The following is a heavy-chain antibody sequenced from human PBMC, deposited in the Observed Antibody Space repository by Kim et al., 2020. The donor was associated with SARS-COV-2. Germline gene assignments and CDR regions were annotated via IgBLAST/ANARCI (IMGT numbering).Heavy chain of an antibody. CDR2: IRSKANGYTT. V-gene: IGHV3-73*01. Sequence: GGSLRLTCAASGFTFSGFAIHWVRHPSGKGLEWVGRIRSKANGYTTAYAPSVNGRFTVSRDDSKTTAYLHMKSLKTEDTAVYYCTRRGGSDAFDVWGRGT. J-gene: IGHJ3*01. D-gene: IGHD3-16*01. CDR1: GFTFSGFA. CDR3: TRRGGSDAFDV.